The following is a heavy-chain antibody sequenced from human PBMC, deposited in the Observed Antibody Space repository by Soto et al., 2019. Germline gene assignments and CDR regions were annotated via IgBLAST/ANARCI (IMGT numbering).Heavy chain of an antibody. J-gene: IGHJ3*02. CDR1: GGSISSSNW. V-gene: IGHV4-4*02. Sequence: PSETLSLTCAVSGGSISSSNWWSWVRQPPGKGLEWIGEIYHSGSTNYNPSLKSRVTISVDKSKNQFSLKLSSVTAADTAVYYCAREGYCSGGSCPDDAFDIWGQGTMVTVSS. CDR3: AREGYCSGGSCPDDAFDI. CDR2: IYHSGST. D-gene: IGHD2-15*01.